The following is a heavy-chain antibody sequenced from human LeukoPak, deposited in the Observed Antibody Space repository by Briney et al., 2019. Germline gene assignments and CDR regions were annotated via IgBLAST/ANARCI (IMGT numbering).Heavy chain of an antibody. J-gene: IGHJ5*02. D-gene: IGHD3-10*01. Sequence: HPGGSLRLSCAASGFTFSSYAMHWVRQAPGKGLEWVAVISYDGSNKYYADSVKGRFTISRDNSKNTLYLQMNSLRAEDTAVYYCARDPSPMYYYGSGSSNWFDPWGQGTLVTVSS. CDR2: ISYDGSNK. CDR1: GFTFSSYA. CDR3: ARDPSPMYYYGSGSSNWFDP. V-gene: IGHV3-30*04.